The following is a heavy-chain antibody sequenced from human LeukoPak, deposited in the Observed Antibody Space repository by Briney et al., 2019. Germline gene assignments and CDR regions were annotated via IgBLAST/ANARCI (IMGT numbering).Heavy chain of an antibody. CDR3: ARDPRPSYDSSVYYDPGDY. J-gene: IGHJ4*02. D-gene: IGHD3-22*01. CDR1: GYTFTSYY. Sequence: GASVRVSCKASGYTFTSYYMHWVRQAPGQGLEWMAIINPSGGSTRYTQKFQGRVTMTRDTSTSTVYMELSSLRSEDTAVYYCARDPRPSYDSSVYYDPGDYWGQGTLVTVSS. CDR2: INPSGGST. V-gene: IGHV1-46*01.